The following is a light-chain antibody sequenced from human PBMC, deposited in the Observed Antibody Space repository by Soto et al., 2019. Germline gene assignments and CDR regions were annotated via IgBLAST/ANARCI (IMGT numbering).Light chain of an antibody. Sequence: DIQMTPSPSSLSASVGDRVTITCRASQSISSYLNWYQQKPGKAPTLLIYGASSLQSGAPSRFSGSGSGTDFTLTISSLQPEDFATYYWQQSYTTPHFGQGTKLEIK. CDR1: QSISSY. J-gene: IGKJ2*01. CDR3: QQSYTTPH. CDR2: GAS. V-gene: IGKV1-39*01.